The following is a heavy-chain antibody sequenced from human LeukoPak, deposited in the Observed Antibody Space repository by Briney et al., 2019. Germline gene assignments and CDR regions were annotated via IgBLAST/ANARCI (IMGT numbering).Heavy chain of an antibody. V-gene: IGHV1-46*01. J-gene: IGHJ4*02. D-gene: IGHD6-19*01. CDR2: INPSGGTP. CDR1: GYTFTSYY. CDR3: ARDQGTSGWYDY. Sequence: ASVKVSCKASGYTFTSYYMHWVRQAPGQGLAWMGIINPSGGTPTYAQKFQGRVTMTRDTSTSTMYMDLSSLGSEDTAVYYCARDQGTSGWYDYWGQGTLVTVSS.